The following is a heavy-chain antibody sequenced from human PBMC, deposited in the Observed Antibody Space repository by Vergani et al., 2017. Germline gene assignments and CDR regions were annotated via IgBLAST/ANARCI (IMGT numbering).Heavy chain of an antibody. Sequence: VQLVESGGGVVQPGRSLRLSCAASGFTFSSYSMNWVRQAPGKGLEWVSSISSSSSYIYYADSVKGRFTISRDNAKNSLYLQMNSLRAEDTAVYYCARVSHIVVVPAAIPDAFDIWGQGTMVTVSS. V-gene: IGHV3-21*01. CDR1: GFTFSSYS. CDR3: ARVSHIVVVPAAIPDAFDI. J-gene: IGHJ3*02. D-gene: IGHD2-2*02. CDR2: ISSSSSYI.